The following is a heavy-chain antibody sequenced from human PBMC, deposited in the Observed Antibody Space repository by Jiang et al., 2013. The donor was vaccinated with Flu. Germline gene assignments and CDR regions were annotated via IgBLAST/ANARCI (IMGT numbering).Heavy chain of an antibody. J-gene: IGHJ5*02. V-gene: IGHV1-2*02. D-gene: IGHD5-18*01. CDR3: ARDVADTSSSVWFDP. CDR1: GYTFTDYY. Sequence: QSGAEVKKPGASVKVSCKASGYTFTDYYMNWVRRAPGQRLEWMGWINPNGGDTNYAQKFEGRVTMTRDTPISTAYMELSRLTSDDTAVYYCARDVADTSSSVWFDPVGPG. CDR2: INPNGGDT.